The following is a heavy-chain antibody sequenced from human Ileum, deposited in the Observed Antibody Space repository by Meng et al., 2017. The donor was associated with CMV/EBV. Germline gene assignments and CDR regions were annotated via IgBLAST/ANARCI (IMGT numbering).Heavy chain of an antibody. CDR3: ARGTKYGSGNWFDP. D-gene: IGHD3-10*01. V-gene: IGHV4-4*07. CDR2: IYSNGNN. Sequence: VHLQESGQGLVKPSETLSLASSVSGDSISSYYLSWIRQPAGKGLEWIGRIYSNGNNNYNPSLESRVTMSVDTSKNHFSLKLNSVTAADTAVYYCARGTKYGSGNWFDPWGQGTLVTVSS. CDR1: GDSISSYY. J-gene: IGHJ5*02.